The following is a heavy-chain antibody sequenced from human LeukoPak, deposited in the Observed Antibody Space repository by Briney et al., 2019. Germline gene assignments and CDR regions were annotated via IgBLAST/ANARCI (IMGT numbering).Heavy chain of an antibody. CDR3: ARDGDYSSGWFFDY. CDR2: INPYSGGT. J-gene: IGHJ4*02. D-gene: IGHD6-19*01. V-gene: IGHV1-2*02. CDR1: GYTFTDKY. Sequence: ASVKVSCKASGYTFTDKYMHWVRQAPGQGLEWMGWINPYSGGTVYAQKFQGRVTTTRDTSISTAYMELSRLRSDDTAVYYCARDGDYSSGWFFDYWGQGTLVTVSS.